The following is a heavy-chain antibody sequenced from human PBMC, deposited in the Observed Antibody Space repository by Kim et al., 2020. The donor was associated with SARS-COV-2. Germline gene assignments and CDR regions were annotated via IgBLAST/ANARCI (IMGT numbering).Heavy chain of an antibody. CDR3: ARGVTAGIDI. V-gene: IGHV1-8*01. D-gene: IGHD2-21*02. CDR1: GYTFSSYD. CDR2: MSPSRINT. J-gene: IGHJ3*02. Sequence: ASVKVSCKASGYTFSSYDINWLRQAPGQGLEWMGWMSPSRINTNYAQKFQGRVTMTKNISTSIAYMELSNLRYEDTAVYYCARGVTAGIDIWGQGTMVTV.